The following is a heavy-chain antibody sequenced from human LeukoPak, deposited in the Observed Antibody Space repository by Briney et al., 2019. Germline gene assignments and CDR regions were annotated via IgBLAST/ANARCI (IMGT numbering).Heavy chain of an antibody. J-gene: IGHJ5*02. D-gene: IGHD5-24*01. Sequence: ASVKVSCKASGYIFTDNYMHWVRQAPGQGLEWMGWMNTNSGATSYAQRFQGRVTMTRDTSISAAYMELRSLTYDDTAIYYCARGDGSSWCEHWGQGTMVTVSS. CDR1: GYIFTDNY. CDR3: ARGDGSSWCEH. V-gene: IGHV1-2*02. CDR2: MNTNSGAT.